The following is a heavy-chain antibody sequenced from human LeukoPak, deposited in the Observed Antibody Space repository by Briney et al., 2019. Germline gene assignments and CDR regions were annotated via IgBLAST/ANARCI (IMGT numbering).Heavy chain of an antibody. V-gene: IGHV1-18*01. D-gene: IGHD2-2*01. CDR2: ISAYNGNT. Sequence: ASVKVSCKASGYTFTSYGISWVRQAPGQGLEWMGWISAYNGNTNYAQKLQGRVTMTTDTSTSTAYMELRSLRSDDTAVYYCAREGGSDVVVVPAGTYYYYYGMDVWGQGTTVTVS. CDR3: AREGGSDVVVVPAGTYYYYYGMDV. J-gene: IGHJ6*02. CDR1: GYTFTSYG.